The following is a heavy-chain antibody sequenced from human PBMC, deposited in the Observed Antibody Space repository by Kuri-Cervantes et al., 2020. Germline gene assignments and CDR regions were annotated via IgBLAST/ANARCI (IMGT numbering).Heavy chain of an antibody. CDR1: GYTFTRYA. V-gene: IGHV1-69*06. Sequence: SVKVSCKASGYTFTRYAISWVRQAPAQGLEWMGGVIPIFGTANYAQKFQGRVTITADKSTSTAYMELSSLRSEDTAVYYCARDVGGGITGTTAYYYYYYYMDVWGKGTTVTVSS. CDR3: ARDVGGGITGTTAYYYYYYYMDV. CDR2: VIPIFGTA. D-gene: IGHD1-14*01. J-gene: IGHJ6*03.